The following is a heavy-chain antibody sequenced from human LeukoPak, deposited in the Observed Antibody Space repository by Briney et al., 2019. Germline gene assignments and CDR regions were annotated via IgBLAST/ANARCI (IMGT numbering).Heavy chain of an antibody. CDR2: TYYRSKWYN. V-gene: IGHV6-1*01. D-gene: IGHD3-3*01. Sequence: SQTLSLTRAISGDSVSSNIAAWNWLRQSPSRGLEWLGRTYYRSKWYNDYAVSVKSRITINPDTSKNQFSLQLNSVTPEDTAVYYCARGLRFLEWLSWFDPWGQGTLVTVSS. CDR1: GDSVSSNIAA. J-gene: IGHJ5*02. CDR3: ARGLRFLEWLSWFDP.